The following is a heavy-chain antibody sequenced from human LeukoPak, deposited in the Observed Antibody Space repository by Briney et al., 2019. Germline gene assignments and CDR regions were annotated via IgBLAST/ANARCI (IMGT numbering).Heavy chain of an antibody. J-gene: IGHJ5*02. V-gene: IGHV3-11*04. CDR2: ISSGDSTI. D-gene: IGHD2-2*01. Sequence: PGGSLRLSCAASGFTCSDYYMSWIRQAPGKGLEWVSYISSGDSTIYYADSVKGRFTISRDNAKNSLYLQMNSLRAEDTAVYYCARSKRQYQLLGPHWFDPWGQGTLVTVSS. CDR3: ARSKRQYQLLGPHWFDP. CDR1: GFTCSDYY.